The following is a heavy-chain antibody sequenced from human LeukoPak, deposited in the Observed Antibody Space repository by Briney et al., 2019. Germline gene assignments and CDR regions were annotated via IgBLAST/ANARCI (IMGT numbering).Heavy chain of an antibody. V-gene: IGHV1-18*01. D-gene: IGHD4-17*01. J-gene: IGHJ2*01. CDR1: GYTFTSYG. CDR2: ISAYNGNT. CDR3: AREMIGGYGDYVESVYFDL. Sequence: GASVKVSCKASGYTFTSYGISWVRQAPGQGLEWMGWISAYNGNTNYAQKLQGRVTMTTDTSTSTAYMELRSLRSDDTAVYYCAREMIGGYGDYVESVYFDLWGRGTLVTVSS.